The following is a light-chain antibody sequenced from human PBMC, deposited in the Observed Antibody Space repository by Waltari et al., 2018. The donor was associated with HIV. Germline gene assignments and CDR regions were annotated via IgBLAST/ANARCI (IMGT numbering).Light chain of an antibody. CDR3: QSADTTGSLYV. J-gene: IGLJ1*01. Sequence: SYDLTQPPSVSVSPGQPARITCSGNALPKQSAYWYQQKPGQAPVLLIYKDTERPSGIPERFSGSSSGTTVTLTISGVQAEDEADYYCQSADTTGSLYVFGTGTKVTV. CDR2: KDT. V-gene: IGLV3-25*03. CDR1: ALPKQS.